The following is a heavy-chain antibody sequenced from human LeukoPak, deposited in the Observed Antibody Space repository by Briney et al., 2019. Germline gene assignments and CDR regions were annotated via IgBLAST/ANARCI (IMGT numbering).Heavy chain of an antibody. CDR3: ARHGSGGYVAFDI. V-gene: IGHV4-59*08. CDR1: GGSISSYC. D-gene: IGHD1-26*01. Sequence: SETLSLTCTVSGGSISSYCWSWIRQPPGKGLEWIGYIYYSASTNYNPSLKSRVTISVDTSKNQFSLKLSSVTAADAAVYYCARHGSGGYVAFDIWGQGTMVTVSS. J-gene: IGHJ3*02. CDR2: IYYSAST.